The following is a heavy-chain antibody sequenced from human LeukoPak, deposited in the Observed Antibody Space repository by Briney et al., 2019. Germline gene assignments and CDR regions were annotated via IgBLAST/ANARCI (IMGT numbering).Heavy chain of an antibody. Sequence: ASVKVSCTASGYTFTSYDINWVRQATGQGLEWMGWMNPNSGNTGYAQKFQGRVTMTRNTSISTAYMGLSSLRSEDTAVYYCARGDSGSYSDAFDIWGQGTMVTVSS. V-gene: IGHV1-8*01. CDR1: GYTFTSYD. CDR2: MNPNSGNT. CDR3: ARGDSGSYSDAFDI. J-gene: IGHJ3*02. D-gene: IGHD1-26*01.